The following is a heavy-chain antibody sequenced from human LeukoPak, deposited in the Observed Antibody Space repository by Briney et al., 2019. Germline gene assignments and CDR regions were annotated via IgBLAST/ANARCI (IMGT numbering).Heavy chain of an antibody. CDR3: AKDSTVAGTQTDYYYYYMDV. CDR2: ISGSGGST. Sequence: GGSLRLSCAASGFTFSSYAMSWVRQAPGKGLEWVSAISGSGGSTYYADSVKGRFTISRDNSKNTLYLQMNSLRAEDTAVYYCAKDSTVAGTQTDYYYYYMDVWGKGTTVTVSS. J-gene: IGHJ6*03. D-gene: IGHD6-19*01. CDR1: GFTFSSYA. V-gene: IGHV3-23*01.